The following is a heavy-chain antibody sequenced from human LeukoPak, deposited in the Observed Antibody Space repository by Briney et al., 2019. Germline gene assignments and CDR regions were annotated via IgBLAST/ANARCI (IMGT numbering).Heavy chain of an antibody. V-gene: IGHV3-23*01. CDR2: ISGSGGST. CDR3: AKETHIVVVVAAYGY. D-gene: IGHD2-15*01. Sequence: PGGSLRLSCAASGFTFSSYGMSWVRQAPGKGLEWVSAISGSGGSTYYADSVKGRFTISRDNSKNTLYLQMNSLRAEDTAVYYCAKETHIVVVVAAYGYWGQGTLVTVSS. CDR1: GFTFSSYG. J-gene: IGHJ4*02.